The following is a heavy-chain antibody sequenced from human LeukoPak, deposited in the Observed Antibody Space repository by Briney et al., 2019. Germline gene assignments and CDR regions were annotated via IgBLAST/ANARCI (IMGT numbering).Heavy chain of an antibody. CDR2: ISSSGSTI. Sequence: GGSLRLSCAASGFTFSDYYMSWIRQAPGKGLEWVSYISSSGSTIYCADSVKGRFTISRDNAKNSLYLQITTLRAEHTAVYYCAGAAGRHSLLPSPWFDPWGQGTLVTVSS. CDR3: AGAAGRHSLLPSPWFDP. V-gene: IGHV3-11*01. D-gene: IGHD2-15*01. J-gene: IGHJ5*02. CDR1: GFTFSDYY.